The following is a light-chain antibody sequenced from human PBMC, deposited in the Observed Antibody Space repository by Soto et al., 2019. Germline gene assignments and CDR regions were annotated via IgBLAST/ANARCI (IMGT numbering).Light chain of an antibody. J-gene: IGKJ1*01. CDR2: GAS. CDR1: QSVSSSY. V-gene: IGKV3-20*01. Sequence: EIVLTQSPGTLSLSPGERATLSCRASQSVSSSYLAWYQQKPGQAPRLLIYGASSRATGIPDRFSGSGSGTDFTLTISRLEPEDFAVYYCQQYGSSRQTLGLGTEVDIK. CDR3: QQYGSSRQT.